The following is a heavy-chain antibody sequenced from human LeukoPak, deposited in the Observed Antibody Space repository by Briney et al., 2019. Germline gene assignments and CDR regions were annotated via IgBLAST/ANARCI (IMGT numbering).Heavy chain of an antibody. CDR2: ISGSGGST. D-gene: IGHD3-22*01. J-gene: IGHJ4*02. CDR1: GFTFSNYA. V-gene: IGHV3-23*01. CDR3: AKSAHYYDSSGSEVFDY. Sequence: GGSLRLSCAASGFTFSNYAMSWVRQAPGKGLEWVSTISGSGGSTYYADSVKGRFTISRDNSKNTLYLQMNSLRAEDTAVYYCAKSAHYYDSSGSEVFDYWGQGTLVTVSS.